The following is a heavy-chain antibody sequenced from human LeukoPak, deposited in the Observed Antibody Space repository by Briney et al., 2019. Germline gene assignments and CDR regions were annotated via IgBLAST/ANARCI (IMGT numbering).Heavy chain of an antibody. D-gene: IGHD1-7*01. CDR3: AWGITGTTRLHY. J-gene: IGHJ4*02. V-gene: IGHV1-8*02. Sequence: ASVTVSCRASGYTFTGYYMHWVRQAPGQGLEWMGWINPNSGNTGYAQKFQGRVTMTRNTSISTAYMELSSLRSEDTAVYYCAWGITGTTRLHYWGQGTLVTVSS. CDR1: GYTFTGYY. CDR2: INPNSGNT.